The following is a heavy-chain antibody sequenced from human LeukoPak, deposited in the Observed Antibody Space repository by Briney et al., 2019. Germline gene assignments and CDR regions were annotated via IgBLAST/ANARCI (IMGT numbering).Heavy chain of an antibody. Sequence: GGSLRLSCAASGFTFSSYAMSWVRQAPGKGLEWVSAISGSGGSTYYADSVKGRFTISRDNAKNSLYLQMNSLRAEDTAVYYCAKVRYFDWLAFDYWGQGTLVTVSS. D-gene: IGHD3-9*01. V-gene: IGHV3-23*01. CDR1: GFTFSSYA. J-gene: IGHJ4*02. CDR2: ISGSGGST. CDR3: AKVRYFDWLAFDY.